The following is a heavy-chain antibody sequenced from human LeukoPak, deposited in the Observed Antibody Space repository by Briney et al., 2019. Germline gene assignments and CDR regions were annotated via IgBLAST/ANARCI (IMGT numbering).Heavy chain of an antibody. J-gene: IGHJ5*02. V-gene: IGHV4-59*01. CDR3: ARGPTVTPRGWFDP. Sequence: SETLSLTCTVSGGSISSYYWSWIRQPPGKGLEWIGYIYYSGSTNYNPSLKSRVTISVDTSKNQFSLKLSSVTAADTAVYYCARGPTVTPRGWFDPWGQGTLVTASS. D-gene: IGHD4-17*01. CDR2: IYYSGST. CDR1: GGSISSYY.